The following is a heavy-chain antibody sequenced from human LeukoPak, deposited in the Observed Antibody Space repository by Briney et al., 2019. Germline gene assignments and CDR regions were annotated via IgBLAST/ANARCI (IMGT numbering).Heavy chain of an antibody. J-gene: IGHJ4*02. Sequence: GGSLRLSCAASGYSFSSYWMWGVRQPPPKGVVWVSGINSDGSSTSYAPSVRGRVSISRDNAKNTLYLQMNSLRAADTAVYYCARGLSGYASSLGYWGQGTLVTVSA. CDR1: GYSFSSYW. D-gene: IGHD6-6*01. CDR2: INSDGSST. CDR3: ARGLSGYASSLGY. V-gene: IGHV3-74*01.